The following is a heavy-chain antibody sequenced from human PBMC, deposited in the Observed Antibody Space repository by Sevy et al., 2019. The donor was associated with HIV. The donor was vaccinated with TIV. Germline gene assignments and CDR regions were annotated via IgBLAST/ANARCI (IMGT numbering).Heavy chain of an antibody. CDR3: ANRARPIFDN. CDR2: ISDSGGYT. Sequence: GGSLRLSCVVSGFTFSNYYMSWVRQAPGKGLEWVSVISDSGGYTSYTDSVKGRFTISRENSKNTLYLQMNSLRVEDTAIYYCANRARPIFDNWGQGTLVTVSS. CDR1: GFTFSNYY. D-gene: IGHD3-10*01. J-gene: IGHJ4*02. V-gene: IGHV3-23*01.